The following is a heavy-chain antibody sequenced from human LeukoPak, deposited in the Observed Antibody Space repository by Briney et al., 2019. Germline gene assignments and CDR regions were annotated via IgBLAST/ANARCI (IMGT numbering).Heavy chain of an antibody. CDR1: GGSVSSGSYY. CDR3: ARGRSHIVVVPAAIWFDP. J-gene: IGHJ5*02. CDR2: IYYSGST. D-gene: IGHD2-2*01. V-gene: IGHV4-61*01. Sequence: SETLSLTCTVSGGSVSSGSYYWSWIRQPPGKGLEWIGYIYYSGSTNYNPSLKGRVTISVDTSKNQFSLKLSSVTAADTAVYYCARGRSHIVVVPAAIWFDPWGQGTLVTVSS.